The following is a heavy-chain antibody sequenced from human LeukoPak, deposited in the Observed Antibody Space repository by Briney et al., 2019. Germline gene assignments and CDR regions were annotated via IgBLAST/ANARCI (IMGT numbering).Heavy chain of an antibody. CDR3: AHDRRAAAAPGY. CDR1: GGSFSGYY. J-gene: IGHJ4*02. Sequence: SETLSLTCAVYGGSFSGYYWSWIRQPPGKGLEWIGEINHSGSTNYNPSLKSRVTISVDTSKNQFSLKLSSVTAADTAVYYCAHDRRAAAAPGYWGQGTLVTVSS. CDR2: INHSGST. V-gene: IGHV4-34*01. D-gene: IGHD6-13*01.